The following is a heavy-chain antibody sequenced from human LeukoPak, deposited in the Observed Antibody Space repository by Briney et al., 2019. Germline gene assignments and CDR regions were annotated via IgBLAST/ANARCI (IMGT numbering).Heavy chain of an antibody. CDR2: IYGGVNT. J-gene: IGHJ4*02. Sequence: GGSLRLSCAASGFSVSSNYMNWVRQAPGKGLKWVSVIYGGVNTVYADSVKGRFTISRDDSKNTLYLQMNSLRAEDTAVYYCAKSPKTGFLFDYWGQGTLVTVSS. CDR3: AKSPKTGFLFDY. D-gene: IGHD1-1*01. V-gene: IGHV3-66*01. CDR1: GFSVSSNY.